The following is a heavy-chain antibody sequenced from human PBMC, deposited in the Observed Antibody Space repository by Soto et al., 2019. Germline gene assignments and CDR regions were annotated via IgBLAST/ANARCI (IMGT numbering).Heavy chain of an antibody. CDR1: GGSFSGYY. Sequence: QVQLQQWGAGLLKPSETLSLTCAIYGGSFSGYYWSWIRQPPGMGLEWIGEVDQSGSTNYNPSLKGRVTISGDTSKNQFSLKVNSVTAADTAVYYCARDRQRGYCTGGSCYSYFDYWGQGALVIVSS. CDR3: ARDRQRGYCTGGSCYSYFDY. D-gene: IGHD2-15*01. V-gene: IGHV4-34*01. CDR2: VDQSGST. J-gene: IGHJ4*02.